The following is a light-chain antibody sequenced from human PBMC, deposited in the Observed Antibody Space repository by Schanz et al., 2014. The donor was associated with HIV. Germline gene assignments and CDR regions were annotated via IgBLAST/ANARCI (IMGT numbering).Light chain of an antibody. CDR3: CSYAGSYTYV. CDR1: SNDIGAYRY. CDR2: EVT. V-gene: IGLV2-11*01. J-gene: IGLJ1*01. Sequence: QSALTQPPSASGSPGQSVTISCTGTSNDIGAYRYVSWYQHHPGRAPRLLIYEVTKRPSGVPGRFSGSKSGNTASLTISGLQAEDEADYYCCSYAGSYTYVFGTGTKLTVL.